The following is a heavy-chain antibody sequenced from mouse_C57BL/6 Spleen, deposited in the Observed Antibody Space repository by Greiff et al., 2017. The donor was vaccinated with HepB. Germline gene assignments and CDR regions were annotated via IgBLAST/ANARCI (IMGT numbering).Heavy chain of an antibody. V-gene: IGHV3-5*01. CDR2: IYYSGTI. D-gene: IGHD1-1*01. J-gene: IGHJ4*01. Sequence: EVKLVESGPGLVKPSQTVFLTCTVTGISITTGNYRWSWIRQFPGNKLEWIGYIYYSGTITYNPSLTSRTTITRDTPKNQFFLEMNSLTAEDTATYYCAREGSSYYGSDYYAMDYWGQGTSVTVSS. CDR3: AREGSSYYGSDYYAMDY. CDR1: GISITTGNYR.